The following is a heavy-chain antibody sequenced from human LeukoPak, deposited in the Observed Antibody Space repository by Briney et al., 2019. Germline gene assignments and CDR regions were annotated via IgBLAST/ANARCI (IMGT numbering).Heavy chain of an antibody. V-gene: IGHV1-46*01. CDR2: ISPSGDRR. Sequence: GASVKVSCKASGYTFTNYYMHWVRQAPGQGLEWMGIISPSGDRRGYAQKFQGRVTMTRDTSSNTDYMELSSLRSEDTAVYYCARGAYRYGFGDFWGQGPWSPSPQ. CDR1: GYTFTNYY. CDR3: ARGAYRYGFGDF. D-gene: IGHD5-18*01. J-gene: IGHJ4*02.